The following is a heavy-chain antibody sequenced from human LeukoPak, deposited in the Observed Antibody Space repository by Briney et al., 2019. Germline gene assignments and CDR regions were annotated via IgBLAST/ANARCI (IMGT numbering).Heavy chain of an antibody. J-gene: IGHJ4*02. Sequence: SETLSLTCTVSGGSISSYYWSWIRQPPGKGLEWIGYIYYSGSTNYNPSLKSRVTISVDTSKNQFSLKLSSVTAADTAVYYCARDGGGYFFDYWGQGTLVTVSS. CDR1: GGSISSYY. CDR3: ARDGGGYFFDY. D-gene: IGHD2-21*02. V-gene: IGHV4-59*01. CDR2: IYYSGST.